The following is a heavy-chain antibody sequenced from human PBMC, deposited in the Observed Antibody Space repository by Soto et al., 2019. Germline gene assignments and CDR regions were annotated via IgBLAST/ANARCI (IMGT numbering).Heavy chain of an antibody. CDR2: ITSTGSST. D-gene: IGHD6-25*01. V-gene: IGHV3-23*01. J-gene: IGHJ3*02. CDR1: GITLSNHA. Sequence: EVQLLQSGGGLVQPGGSQRLSCAAAGITLSNHAMTWVRQAPGKGLEWVSVITSTGSSTYYADSVKGRFTISRDNAKNTVYLQMNSRRAEDTAIYYFAKVMAATILEPFEIWGQGTMVTVSS. CDR3: AKVMAATILEPFEI.